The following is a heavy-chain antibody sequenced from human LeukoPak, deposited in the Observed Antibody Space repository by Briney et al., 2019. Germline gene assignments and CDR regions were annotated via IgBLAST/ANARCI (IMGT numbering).Heavy chain of an antibody. Sequence: GGSLRLSCAASGFTFRLYIMNWVRQAPGKGLEWLSYISGSTRTTYDADSVKGRFSISRDNAKNLLYLQMNSLGVEDTAVYYCARSITMAVENAFDIWGQGTMVTVSS. CDR3: ARSITMAVENAFDI. CDR2: ISGSTRTT. V-gene: IGHV3-48*04. D-gene: IGHD3-10*01. CDR1: GFTFRLYI. J-gene: IGHJ3*02.